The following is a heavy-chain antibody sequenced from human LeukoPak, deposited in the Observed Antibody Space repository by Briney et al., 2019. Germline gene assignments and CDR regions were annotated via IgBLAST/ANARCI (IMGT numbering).Heavy chain of an antibody. J-gene: IGHJ4*02. CDR1: GYTFTSYY. V-gene: IGHV1-2*02. CDR3: ASYDILTGYYGPKGDY. CDR2: INPNSGGT. Sequence: ASVKVSCKASGYTFTSYYMHWVRQAPGQGIEWMGWINPNSGGTNYAQKFQGRVTMTRDTSISTAYMELSRLRSDDTAVYYCASYDILTGYYGPKGDYWGQGTLVTVSS. D-gene: IGHD3-9*01.